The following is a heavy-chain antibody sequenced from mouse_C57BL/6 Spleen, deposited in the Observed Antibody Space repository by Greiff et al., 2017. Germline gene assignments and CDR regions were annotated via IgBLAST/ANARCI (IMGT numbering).Heavy chain of an antibody. Sequence: QVQLQQPGAELVRPGSSVKLSCKASGYTFTSYWMDWVKQRPGQGLEWIGNIYPSDSETHYNQKFKDKATLTVDKSSSTAYMQLRSLTSDDSAVYYSASGDYYGSSYEWGQGTTLTVSS. CDR2: IYPSDSET. V-gene: IGHV1-61*01. CDR3: ASGDYYGSSYE. CDR1: GYTFTSYW. D-gene: IGHD1-1*01. J-gene: IGHJ2*01.